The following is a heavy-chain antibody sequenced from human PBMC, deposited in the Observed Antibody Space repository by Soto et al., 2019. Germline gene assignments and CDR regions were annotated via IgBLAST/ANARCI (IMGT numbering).Heavy chain of an antibody. CDR2: INHSGST. CDR3: ARDRDIVATTQGAFDI. CDR1: GGSFSGYY. D-gene: IGHD5-12*01. V-gene: IGHV4-34*01. J-gene: IGHJ3*02. Sequence: PSETLSLTCAVYGGSFSGYYWSWIRQPPGKGLEWIGEINHSGSTNYNPSLKSRVTISVDTSKNQFSLKLSSVTAADTAVYYCARDRDIVATTQGAFDIWGQGTMVT.